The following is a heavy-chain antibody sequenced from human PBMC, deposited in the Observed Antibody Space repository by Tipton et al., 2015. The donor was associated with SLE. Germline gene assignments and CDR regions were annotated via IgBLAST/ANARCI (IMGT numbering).Heavy chain of an antibody. CDR1: GFTFSDYS. J-gene: IGHJ4*02. D-gene: IGHD4-17*01. CDR2: ITSSSSFI. Sequence: GSLRLSCAVSGFTFSDYSMNWVRQAPGKGLEWVASITSSSSFIYYADSVQGRFTISRDNAKNSVHLQMDSLRAEDTAVYYCATDYRDYVGGFEYWGQGTLVTVSS. CDR3: ATDYRDYVGGFEY. V-gene: IGHV3-21*01.